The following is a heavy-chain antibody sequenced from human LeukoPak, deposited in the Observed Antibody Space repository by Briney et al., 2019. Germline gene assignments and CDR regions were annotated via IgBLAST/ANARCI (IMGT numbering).Heavy chain of an antibody. CDR1: GFTFSDYY. V-gene: IGHV3-11*04. CDR3: ARDRPNFLEWLPHFDY. Sequence: SGGSLRLSCAASGFTFSDYYMSWIRQAPGKGLEWVSYISSSGSTIYYADSVKGRFTISRDNAKNSLYLQMNSLRAEDTAVYYCARDRPNFLEWLPHFDYWGQGTLVTVSS. CDR2: ISSSGSTI. D-gene: IGHD3-3*01. J-gene: IGHJ4*02.